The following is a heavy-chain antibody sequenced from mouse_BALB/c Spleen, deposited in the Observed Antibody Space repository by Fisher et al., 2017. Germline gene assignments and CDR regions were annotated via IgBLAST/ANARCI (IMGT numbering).Heavy chain of an antibody. D-gene: IGHD1-1*01. CDR3: ARRLITFYAMDY. J-gene: IGHJ4*01. Sequence: RFTISRDNAKNTLYLQMSSLKSEDTAMYYCARRLITFYAMDYWGQGTSVTVSS. V-gene: IGHV5-17*03.